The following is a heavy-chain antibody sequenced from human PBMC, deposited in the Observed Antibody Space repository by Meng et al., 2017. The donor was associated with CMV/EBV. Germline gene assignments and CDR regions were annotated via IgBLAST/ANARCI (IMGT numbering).Heavy chain of an antibody. J-gene: IGHJ4*02. CDR2: IIPILGIA. CDR1: GGTFSSYA. V-gene: IGHV1-69*10. D-gene: IGHD2-2*02. CDR3: ALRPYCSSTSCYNDY. Sequence: SVNVSCKASGGTFSSYAISWVRQAPGQGLEWMGGIIPILGIANYAQKFQGRVTITADKSTSTAYMELSSLRSEDTAVYYCALRPYCSSTSCYNDYWGQGTLVTVSS.